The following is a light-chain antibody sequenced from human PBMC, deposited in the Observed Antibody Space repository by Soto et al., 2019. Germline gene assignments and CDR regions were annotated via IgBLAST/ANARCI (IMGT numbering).Light chain of an antibody. CDR1: QSISSW. CDR3: QQYNSYSQT. Sequence: DIQMTQSPSTLSASVGDRVTITCRASQSISSWLAWYQQKPGEAPKLLIYDASSLESGVPSRFSGNGSGTEFTLTISSLQTDDFATYYCQQYNSYSQTFGQGTKVDIK. V-gene: IGKV1-5*01. J-gene: IGKJ1*01. CDR2: DAS.